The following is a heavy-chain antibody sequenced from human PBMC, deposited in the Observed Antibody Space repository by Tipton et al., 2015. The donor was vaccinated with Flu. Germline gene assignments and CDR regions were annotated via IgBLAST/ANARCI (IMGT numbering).Heavy chain of an antibody. CDR1: GGSISSYY. CDR3: ARGKHDYGLDC. D-gene: IGHD4-17*01. CDR2: IYYSGST. J-gene: IGHJ4*02. V-gene: IGHV4-59*01. Sequence: TLSLTCTVSGGSISSYYWSWIRQPPGKGLEWIGYIYYSGSTNYNPSLKSRVTISVDTSKNQFSLKLSSVTAADTAVYYCARGKHDYGLDCWGQGTLVTVSS.